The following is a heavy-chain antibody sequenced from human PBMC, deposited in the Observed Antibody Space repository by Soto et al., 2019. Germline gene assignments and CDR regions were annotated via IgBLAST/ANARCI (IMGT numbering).Heavy chain of an antibody. V-gene: IGHV1-69*12. Sequence: QVQLVQSGAEVKKPGSSVKVSCKASGGTFSSYAISWVRQAPGQGLEWMGGIIPIFGTANYAQKFQGRVTMTAEESTSTDYMELGSMRSAETAVYYCARDTEDCSGGSCYSGVVVGMDVWGQGTTVTVSS. CDR3: ARDTEDCSGGSCYSGVVVGMDV. J-gene: IGHJ6*02. CDR1: GGTFSSYA. CDR2: IIPIFGTA. D-gene: IGHD2-15*01.